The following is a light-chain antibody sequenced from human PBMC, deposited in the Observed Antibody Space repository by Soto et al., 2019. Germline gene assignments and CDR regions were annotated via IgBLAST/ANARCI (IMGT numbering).Light chain of an antibody. CDR3: QHADSFPLIT. CDR2: AAS. CDR1: QTISTW. Sequence: EVTQFPPTRSTSGGDRVTITCRPSQTISTWLAWYQQKPGKAPKLLIYAASSLQSGVPSRFSGSGSGTDFTLTISSLQPEDFATYYCQHADSFPLITFGQGARLEIK. V-gene: IGKV1-12*01. J-gene: IGKJ5*01.